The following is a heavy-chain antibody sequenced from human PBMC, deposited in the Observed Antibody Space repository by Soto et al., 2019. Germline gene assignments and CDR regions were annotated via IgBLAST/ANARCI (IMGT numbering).Heavy chain of an antibody. CDR1: GFIFSDSV. V-gene: IGHV3-73*01. CDR3: AKVGDRLSYYDSSGYPY. D-gene: IGHD3-22*01. Sequence: PGGSLRLSCTASGFIFSDSVMHWVRQAPGKGLEWVGHIRSKANNYATAFGAAVKGRFTISRDNSKNTLYLQMNSLRAEDTAVYYCAKVGDRLSYYDSSGYPYWGQGTLVTVSS. J-gene: IGHJ4*02. CDR2: IRSKANNYAT.